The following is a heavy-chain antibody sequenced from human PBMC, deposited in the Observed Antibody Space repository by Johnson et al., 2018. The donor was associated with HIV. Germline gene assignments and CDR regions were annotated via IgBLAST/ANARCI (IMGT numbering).Heavy chain of an antibody. J-gene: IGHJ3*02. Sequence: VHLVESGGTLVQPGGSLRLSCVASGFTFSDYWMSWVRQAPGKGLEWVANIKQDGSDKYYVDSVKGRFTISRDTAQNSVYLQMNSLRVDDTAVYYCAREFWGTSSPFDIWGQGTMVTVSS. CDR2: IKQDGSDK. D-gene: IGHD3-16*01. V-gene: IGHV3-7*05. CDR3: AREFWGTSSPFDI. CDR1: GFTFSDYW.